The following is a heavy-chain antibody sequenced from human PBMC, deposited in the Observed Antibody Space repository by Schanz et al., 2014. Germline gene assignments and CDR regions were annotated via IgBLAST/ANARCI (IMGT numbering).Heavy chain of an antibody. CDR2: IIPSLGLA. Sequence: VQLEQSGAEVKKPGSSVKVSCKASGGTFSSFGINWVRQAPGQGLEWMGRIIPSLGLAKYEQKFQDKVTITADKSTSTAYMELRNLRSDDTAVYYCARAKRFGDMDVWGQGTTVTVSS. CDR3: ARAKRFGDMDV. J-gene: IGHJ6*02. CDR1: GGTFSSFG. V-gene: IGHV1-69*04. D-gene: IGHD3-10*01.